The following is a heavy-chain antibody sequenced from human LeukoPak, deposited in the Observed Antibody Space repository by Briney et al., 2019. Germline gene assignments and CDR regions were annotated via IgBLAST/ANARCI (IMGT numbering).Heavy chain of an antibody. CDR1: GFTFSSYW. V-gene: IGHV3-74*01. Sequence: TGGSLRLSCAASGFTFSSYWMHWVRQAPGKGLVWVSRINSDGSSTSYADSVKGRFTISRDNAKKTLYLQMNSLRAEDTAVYYCARAYCTNGVCYPFFDYWGQGTLVTVSS. CDR3: ARAYCTNGVCYPFFDY. D-gene: IGHD2-8*01. CDR2: INSDGSST. J-gene: IGHJ4*02.